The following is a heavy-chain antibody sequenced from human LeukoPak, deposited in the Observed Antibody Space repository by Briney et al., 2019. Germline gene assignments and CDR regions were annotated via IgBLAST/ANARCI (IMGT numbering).Heavy chain of an antibody. CDR3: ARVGRGDHSWGSYYCDF. J-gene: IGHJ4*02. D-gene: IGHD3-16*01. V-gene: IGHV4-59*01. CDR2: ISSRGST. Sequence: SETLSLTCTVSGDSFSSYHWSWLRQPPGKGLERIGYISSRGSTSYNPSLKSRVTISADTSKNQFSLKLSSVTAADTAVYYCARVGRGDHSWGSYYCDFWGQGTLVSVSS. CDR1: GDSFSSYH.